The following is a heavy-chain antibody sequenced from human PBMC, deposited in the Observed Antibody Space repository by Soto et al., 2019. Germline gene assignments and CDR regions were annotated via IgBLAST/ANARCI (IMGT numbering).Heavy chain of an antibody. J-gene: IGHJ4*02. CDR2: MDPNSGVA. CDR1: GYTFTTND. CDR3: ATSRSVPRDMYFGSWSSLDY. Sequence: QVHLVQSGAEVRKPGASVKVSCKAFGYTFTTNDINWVRQAPGQGLEWLGWMDPNSGVAGYAQKFQGRVIMTRDTSTSTAHMELSGLTSEDTAVYYCATSRSVPRDMYFGSWSSLDYWGQGTLV. V-gene: IGHV1-8*02. D-gene: IGHD3-10*01.